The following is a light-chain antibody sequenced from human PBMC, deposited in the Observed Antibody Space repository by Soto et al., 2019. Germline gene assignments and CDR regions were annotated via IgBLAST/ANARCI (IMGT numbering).Light chain of an antibody. Sequence: QSVLTQPRSVSGSPGQSVTLSCTGTSSDVGGYHYVSWYQHHPGKAPKILIYDVNKRPSGVPDRFSGSKSGNTASLIISGLQTEDEADYYCCSYAGSYTLVFGGGTKLNVL. CDR3: CSYAGSYTLV. CDR2: DVN. CDR1: SSDVGGYHY. J-gene: IGLJ2*01. V-gene: IGLV2-11*01.